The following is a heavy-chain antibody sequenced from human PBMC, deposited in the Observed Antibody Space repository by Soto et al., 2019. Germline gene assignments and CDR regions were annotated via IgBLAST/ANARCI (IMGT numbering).Heavy chain of an antibody. Sequence: PSETLSLTCAVYGGSFSGYYWSWIRQPPGKGLEWIGEINHSGSTNYNPSLKSRVTISVDTSKNQFSLKLSSVTAADTAVYYCARLPAPGQTFIFDYWGQGTLVTVSS. J-gene: IGHJ4*02. CDR3: ARLPAPGQTFIFDY. V-gene: IGHV4-34*01. CDR2: INHSGST. CDR1: GGSFSGYY.